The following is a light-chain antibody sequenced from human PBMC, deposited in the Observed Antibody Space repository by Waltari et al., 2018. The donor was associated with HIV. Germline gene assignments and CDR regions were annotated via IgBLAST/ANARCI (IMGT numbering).Light chain of an antibody. CDR2: KDS. CDR3: QSADSSGSSWV. V-gene: IGLV3-25*03. CDR1: SLPNQY. Sequence: SYELTQPPSVSVSPGQTARITCSGDSLPNQYVSWYQQRPGRAPVLVIYKDSERPSAIPERFSGSRSGTTVTLTISGVQADDEADYYYQSADSSGSSWVFGGGTKLTV. J-gene: IGLJ3*02.